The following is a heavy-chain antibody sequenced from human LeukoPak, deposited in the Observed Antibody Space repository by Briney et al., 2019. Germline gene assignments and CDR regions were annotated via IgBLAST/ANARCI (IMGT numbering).Heavy chain of an antibody. Sequence: GGSLRLSCAASGFTFSSYGMSWVRQAPGKGLEWVSGISGSGGSTYYADSVKGRFTISRDNSKNTLYLQMNSLRAEDTAVYYCAKDWGLAYWYFDLWGRGTLVTVSS. V-gene: IGHV3-23*01. CDR3: AKDWGLAYWYFDL. CDR2: ISGSGGST. J-gene: IGHJ2*01. CDR1: GFTFSSYG. D-gene: IGHD3-16*01.